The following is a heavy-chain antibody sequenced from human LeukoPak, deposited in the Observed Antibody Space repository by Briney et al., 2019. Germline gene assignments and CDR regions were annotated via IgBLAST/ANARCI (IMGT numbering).Heavy chain of an antibody. V-gene: IGHV4-31*03. CDR2: IYYSGST. CDR3: ARQASGWYRFYRV. CDR1: GGSISSGGYY. D-gene: IGHD6-19*01. Sequence: ASETLSLTCTVSGGSISSGGYYWSWIRQHPGKGLEWIGYIYYSGSTYYNPSLKSRVTISVDTSKNQFSLKLSSVTAADTAVYYCARQASGWYRFYRVWGQGTLVTVSS. J-gene: IGHJ4*02.